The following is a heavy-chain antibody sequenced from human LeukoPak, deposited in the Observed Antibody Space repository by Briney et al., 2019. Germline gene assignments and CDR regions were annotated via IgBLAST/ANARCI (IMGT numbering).Heavy chain of an antibody. Sequence: TGGSLRLSCAASGFTFSSYGMHWVRQAPGKGLEWVAFIRYDGSNKYYADYVKGRFTISRDNSKNTLYLQMNSLRAEDTAVYYCAALGYSYGYGPEDYWGQGTLVTVSS. J-gene: IGHJ4*02. CDR3: AALGYSYGYGPEDY. CDR2: IRYDGSNK. V-gene: IGHV3-30*02. CDR1: GFTFSSYG. D-gene: IGHD5-18*01.